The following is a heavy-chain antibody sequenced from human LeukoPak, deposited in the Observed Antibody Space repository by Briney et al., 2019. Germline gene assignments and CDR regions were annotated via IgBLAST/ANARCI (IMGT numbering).Heavy chain of an antibody. CDR1: GFPFTKYG. D-gene: IGHD3-22*01. CDR3: ARVNPTSSGFYAY. CDR2: IWYDGSNK. V-gene: IGHV3-33*01. J-gene: IGHJ4*02. Sequence: GGSLRLSCEASGFPFTKYGFHWVRQAPGKGLEWVAVIWYDGSNKYYTDSVKGRFTISRDNSKNTIFLQMTGLRAGDTAVYYCARVNPTSSGFYAYWGQGTLVTVSS.